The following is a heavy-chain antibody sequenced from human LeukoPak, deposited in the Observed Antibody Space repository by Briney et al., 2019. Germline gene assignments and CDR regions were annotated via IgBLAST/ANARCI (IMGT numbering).Heavy chain of an antibody. V-gene: IGHV4-4*07. D-gene: IGHD6-13*01. CDR1: GGSISSYY. J-gene: IGHJ5*02. CDR3: ARLARPGYSSSWPPRDWFDP. CDR2: IYTSGST. Sequence: SETLSLTCTVSGGSISSYYWSWIRQPAGKGLEWIGRIYTSGSTNYNPSLKSRVTMSVDTSKNQFSLKLSSVTAADTAVYYCARLARPGYSSSWPPRDWFDPWGQGTLVTVSS.